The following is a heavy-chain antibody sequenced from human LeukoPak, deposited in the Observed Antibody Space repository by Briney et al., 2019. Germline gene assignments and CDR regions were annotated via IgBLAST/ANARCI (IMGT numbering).Heavy chain of an antibody. D-gene: IGHD3-10*01. CDR3: AGHGSGSYLGAFDI. V-gene: IGHV4-39*07. CDR2: FYYSGST. CDR1: GFSISSSSFY. J-gene: IGHJ3*02. Sequence: SETLSLTCTVSGFSISSSSFYWGWIRQPPGQGLEWIGSFYYSGSTYYSPSLKSRVTISVDTSKNQFSLKLSSVTAADTAVYYCAGHGSGSYLGAFDIWGQGTMVTVSS.